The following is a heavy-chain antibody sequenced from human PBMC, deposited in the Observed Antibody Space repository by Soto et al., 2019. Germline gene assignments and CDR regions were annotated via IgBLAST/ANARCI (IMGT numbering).Heavy chain of an antibody. J-gene: IGHJ3*02. CDR1: GGSISSGGYY. D-gene: IGHD3-16*01. V-gene: IGHV4-31*03. Sequence: QVQLQESGPGLVKPSQTLSLTCTVSGGSISSGGYYWSWIRQHPGKSLEWIGYIYYSGSTYDNPSLKSRVTISVDTSKNQFSLKLSSVTAADTAVYYCARDSLDYAPDAFDIWGQGTMVTVSS. CDR2: IYYSGST. CDR3: ARDSLDYAPDAFDI.